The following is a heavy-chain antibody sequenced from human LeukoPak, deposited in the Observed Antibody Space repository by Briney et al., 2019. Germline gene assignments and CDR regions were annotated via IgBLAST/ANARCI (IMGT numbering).Heavy chain of an antibody. CDR1: GFTFSSYE. J-gene: IGHJ4*02. D-gene: IGHD2-15*01. CDR3: ARDRYCSGGSCYYFDY. Sequence: GGSLRLSCAASGFTFSSYEMNWVRHAPGKGLEWVSYISSSGSTIYYADSVKGRFTISRDNAKNSLYLQMNSLRAEDTAVYYCARDRYCSGGSCYYFDYWGQGTLVTVSS. V-gene: IGHV3-48*03. CDR2: ISSSGSTI.